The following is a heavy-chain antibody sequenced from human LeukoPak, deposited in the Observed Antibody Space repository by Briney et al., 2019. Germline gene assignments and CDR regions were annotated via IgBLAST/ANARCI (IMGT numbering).Heavy chain of an antibody. CDR1: GFTVSSNY. CDR2: IYSGGST. CDR3: ARAPLTFYYFDY. V-gene: IGHV3-66*01. J-gene: IGHJ4*02. D-gene: IGHD2/OR15-2a*01. Sequence: GGSLRLSCAASGFTVSSNYMSWVSQAPGKGLEWVSVIYSGGSTYYADSVKGRFTISRDNSKNTLYLQMNSLRAEDTAVYYCARAPLTFYYFDYWGQGTLVTVSS.